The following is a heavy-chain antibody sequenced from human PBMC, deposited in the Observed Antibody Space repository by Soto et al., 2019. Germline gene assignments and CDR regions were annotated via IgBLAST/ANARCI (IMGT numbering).Heavy chain of an antibody. V-gene: IGHV4-4*02. D-gene: IGHD1-26*01. CDR3: AKSWELRRFFAS. CDR1: GASIISENW. CDR2: IHHTGST. J-gene: IGHJ4*02. Sequence: QVQLQESCPGLVKPSGTLSLTCAVSGASIISENWWTWVRQSPGKGLEWIGGIHHTGSTTYNPSLDSRVTMSVYKSKNHFSLILSSVTAADTALYYCAKSWELRRFFASWGQGTLVTVSS.